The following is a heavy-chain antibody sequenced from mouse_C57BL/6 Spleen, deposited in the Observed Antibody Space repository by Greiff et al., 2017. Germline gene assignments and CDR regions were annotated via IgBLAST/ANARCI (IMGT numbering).Heavy chain of an antibody. CDR1: GYSITSGYY. Sequence: ESGPGLVKPSQSLSLTCSVTGYSITSGYYWNWIRQFPGNKLEWMGYISYDGSNNYNPSLKNRISITRDTSKNQFFLKLNSVTTEDTATYYCAREGRSNYAMDYWGQGTSVTVSS. V-gene: IGHV3-6*01. CDR3: AREGRSNYAMDY. D-gene: IGHD1-1*01. J-gene: IGHJ4*01. CDR2: ISYDGSN.